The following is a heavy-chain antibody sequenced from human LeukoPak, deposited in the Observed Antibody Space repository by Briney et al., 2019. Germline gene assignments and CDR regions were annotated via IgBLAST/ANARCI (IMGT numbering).Heavy chain of an antibody. Sequence: PSETLSLTCSVSGGSISTYYWSWIRQPAGKGLEWIGRVHRSGDTNYNPSLKRRLTMSVATSKNKSSLRLRSVTAADTAVYYCARDDFEYSVHYGMDVWGQGTTVTVSS. D-gene: IGHD3-9*01. V-gene: IGHV4-4*07. J-gene: IGHJ6*02. CDR3: ARDDFEYSVHYGMDV. CDR1: GGSISTYY. CDR2: VHRSGDT.